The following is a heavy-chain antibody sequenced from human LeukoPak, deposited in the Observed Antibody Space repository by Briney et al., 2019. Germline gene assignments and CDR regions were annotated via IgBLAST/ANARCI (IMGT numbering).Heavy chain of an antibody. Sequence: PGGSLRLSCAASGFTFSSYAMHWVRQAPGKGLEWGAVISYDGSNKYYADSVKGRFTISRDNSKNTLYLQMKSLRVGAPAVYSCAREWGYSGYDSMAFDIWGHETMVTVSS. CDR3: AREWGYSGYDSMAFDI. CDR2: ISYDGSNK. V-gene: IGHV3-30-3*01. D-gene: IGHD5-12*01. CDR1: GFTFSSYA. J-gene: IGHJ3*02.